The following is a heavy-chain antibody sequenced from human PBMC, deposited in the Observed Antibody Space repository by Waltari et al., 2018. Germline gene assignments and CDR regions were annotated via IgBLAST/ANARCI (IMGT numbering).Heavy chain of an antibody. D-gene: IGHD4-4*01. CDR1: VGSISSHY. CDR3: ARGTSPNTGTTGYYGMDV. Sequence: GQLQESGPGLVKPSETLSLTCTVSVGSISSHYWTWTRPRPGKGLEWSGYSDYSGSTDYNLSLNRRVTISVETSKKQVSLKLSSVTAADTAVYYCARGTSPNTGTTGYYGMDVWGQGTTVTVSS. CDR2: SDYSGST. J-gene: IGHJ6*02. V-gene: IGHV4-59*11.